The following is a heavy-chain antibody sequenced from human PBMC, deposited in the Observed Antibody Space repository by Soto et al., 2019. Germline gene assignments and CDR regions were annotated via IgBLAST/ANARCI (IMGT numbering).Heavy chain of an antibody. CDR2: IYYSGST. J-gene: IGHJ4*02. V-gene: IGHV4-59*11. Sequence: ETLSLTCTVSGGSISPHYWSWIRQAPGKGLEWIAYIYYSGSTNSNPSLKSRVTISLDTSSNQFSLKLSSVTAADTAVYYCARGSYYSDSSGYFLDSWGQGTLVTVSS. D-gene: IGHD3-22*01. CDR3: ARGSYYSDSSGYFLDS. CDR1: GGSISPHY.